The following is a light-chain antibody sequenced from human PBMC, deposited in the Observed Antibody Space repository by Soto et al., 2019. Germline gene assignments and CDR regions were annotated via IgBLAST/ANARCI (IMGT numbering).Light chain of an antibody. CDR2: QAS. V-gene: IGKV4-1*01. CDR1: QSVLSTSNNKNY. J-gene: IGKJ1*01. Sequence: DIVMTQSPDSLAVSLGERATINCESSQSVLSTSNNKNYLAWYQHKPGRAPKLLIYQASTLASGVPSRFSGSGSGSEFTLTISSLQPDDFATYYCQQYNDYWTCGQGTKVDIK. CDR3: QQYNDYWT.